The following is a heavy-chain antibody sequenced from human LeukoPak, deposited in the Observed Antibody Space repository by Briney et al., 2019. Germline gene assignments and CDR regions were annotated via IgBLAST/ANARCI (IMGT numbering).Heavy chain of an antibody. CDR2: IYYSGST. D-gene: IGHD4-17*01. Sequence: SETLSLTCTVSGGSISSYYWSWIRQPPGKGLEWIGYIYYSGSTNYNPSLKSRVTISVDTSKNQFSLKLSSVTAADTAVYYCARTTVTTPPYYYYGMDVWGQGTTVTVSS. CDR3: ARTTVTTPPYYYYGMDV. V-gene: IGHV4-59*08. J-gene: IGHJ6*02. CDR1: GGSISSYY.